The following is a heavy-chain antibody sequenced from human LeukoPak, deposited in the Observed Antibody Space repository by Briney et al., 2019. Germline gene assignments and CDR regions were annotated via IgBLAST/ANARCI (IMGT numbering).Heavy chain of an antibody. D-gene: IGHD3-22*01. CDR3: AKEGTDSSGYYFDY. Sequence: GGSLRLSCAASGLTVSSNYMSWVRQAPGKGLEWVSVIYSGGDGGDTYYADSVRGRFTISRDNSKNTLYLQMNSLRAEDTAVYYCAKEGTDSSGYYFDYWGQGTLVTVSS. CDR2: IYSGGDGGDT. J-gene: IGHJ4*02. CDR1: GLTVSSNY. V-gene: IGHV3-66*01.